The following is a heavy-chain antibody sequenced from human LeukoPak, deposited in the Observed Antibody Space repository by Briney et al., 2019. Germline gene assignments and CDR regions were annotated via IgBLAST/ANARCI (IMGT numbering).Heavy chain of an antibody. D-gene: IGHD3-10*01. CDR1: GFTFSSYG. CDR2: ISHDGSNK. V-gene: IGHV3-30*18. Sequence: GGSLRLSCAASGFTFSSYGMHWVRQAPGKGLEWVAVISHDGSNKYCADSVKGRFTISRDNSKNTLYLQMNSLRAEDTAIYYCAKDGSGSYYKGGDYWGQGTLVTVSS. J-gene: IGHJ4*02. CDR3: AKDGSGSYYKGGDY.